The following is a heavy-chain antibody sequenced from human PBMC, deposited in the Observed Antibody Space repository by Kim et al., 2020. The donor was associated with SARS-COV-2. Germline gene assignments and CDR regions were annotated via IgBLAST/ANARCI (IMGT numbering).Heavy chain of an antibody. D-gene: IGHD3-10*01. CDR1: GGSISSSIYY. CDR2: IYYSGST. CDR3: ARPTFHYYGSGSYGDYYYYGMDV. V-gene: IGHV4-39*01. J-gene: IGHJ6*02. Sequence: SETLSLTCTVSGGSISSSIYYWGWIRQPPGKGLEWIGSIYYSGSTYYNPSLKSRVTISVDTSKNQFSLKLSSVTAADTAVYYCARPTFHYYGSGSYGDYYYYGMDVWGQGTTVTVSS.